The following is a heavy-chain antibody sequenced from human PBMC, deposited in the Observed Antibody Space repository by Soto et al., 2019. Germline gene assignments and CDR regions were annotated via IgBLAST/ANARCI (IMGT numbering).Heavy chain of an antibody. J-gene: IGHJ4*02. CDR1: GGTFSSYT. V-gene: IGHV1-69*01. CDR3: ARVVVGSRLSLDY. CDR2: ISPIFGTP. Sequence: QVQVVQSGAEVKKPGSSVTVSCKASGGTFSSYTISWVRQAPGQGLEWMAGISPIFGTPIYAQKFQDRVTITADDSTMTAYMEMHSLTSEDTAVYYCARVVVGSRLSLDYWGQGTLVTISS. D-gene: IGHD1-26*01.